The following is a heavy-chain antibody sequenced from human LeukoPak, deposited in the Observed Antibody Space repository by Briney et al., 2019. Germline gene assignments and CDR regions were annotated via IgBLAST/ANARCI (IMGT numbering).Heavy chain of an antibody. CDR1: GGSISSYY. J-gene: IGHJ4*02. CDR2: IYTSGST. D-gene: IGHD3-3*01. Sequence: SETLSLTCTVSGGSISSYYWSWLRQPAGKGLEWIGRIYTSGSTNYNPSLKSRVTMSVDTSKNQFSLKLSSVTAADTAVYYCARGASDFGVVITSYYFDYWGQGTLVTVSS. CDR3: ARGASDFGVVITSYYFDY. V-gene: IGHV4-4*07.